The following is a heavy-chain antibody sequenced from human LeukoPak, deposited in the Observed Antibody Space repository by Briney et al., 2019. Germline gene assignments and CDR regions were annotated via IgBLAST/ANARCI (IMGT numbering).Heavy chain of an antibody. J-gene: IGHJ4*02. V-gene: IGHV1-69*13. CDR3: ARGFWSRYYHDY. CDR2: IIPIFGTA. CDR1: GGTFSSYA. Sequence: ASVKVSCRASGGTFSSYAIRWVRQAPGQGLEWMGGIIPIFGTANYAQKFQGRVTITADESTSTAYMELSSLRSEDTAVYYCARGFWSRYYHDYWGQGTLVTVSS. D-gene: IGHD3-3*01.